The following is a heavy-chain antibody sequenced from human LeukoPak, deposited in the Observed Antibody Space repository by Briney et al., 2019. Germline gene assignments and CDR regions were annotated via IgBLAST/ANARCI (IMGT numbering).Heavy chain of an antibody. D-gene: IGHD3-10*01. CDR1: GLTVSRNY. Sequence: GGSLRLSCAASGLTVSRNYMSWVRQAPGKGLESVSDIYSGGSTYYADSVRGRSTISRDNAKNTLYLQMNSLRVEDTAVYYCARVGGHWGQGTLVTVSS. V-gene: IGHV3-53*01. CDR3: ARVGGH. CDR2: IYSGGST. J-gene: IGHJ4*02.